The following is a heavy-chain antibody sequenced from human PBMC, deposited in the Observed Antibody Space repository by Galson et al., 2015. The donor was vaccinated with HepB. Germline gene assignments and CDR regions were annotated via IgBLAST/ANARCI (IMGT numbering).Heavy chain of an antibody. D-gene: IGHD5-18*01. CDR3: AITWIQLWLTGRRAFDI. J-gene: IGHJ3*02. Sequence: SVKVSCKASGYTFTSYAMHWMRRAPGQRLEWMGWINAGNGNTKYSQKFQGRVTITRDTSASTAYMELSSLRSEDTAVYYCAITWIQLWLTGRRAFDIWGQGTMVTVSS. CDR2: INAGNGNT. V-gene: IGHV1-3*01. CDR1: GYTFTSYA.